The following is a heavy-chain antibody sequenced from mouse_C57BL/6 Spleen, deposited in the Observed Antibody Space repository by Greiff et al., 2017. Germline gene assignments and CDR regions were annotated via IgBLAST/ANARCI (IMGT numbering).Heavy chain of an antibody. V-gene: IGHV5-12*01. CDR2: ISNGGGST. CDR1: GFTFSDYY. CDR3: ARQGGFYAMDY. Sequence: EVKLVESGGGLVQPGGSLKLSCAASGFTFSDYYMYWVRQTPEKRLEWVAYISNGGGSTYYPDTVKGRFTISRDNAKNTLYLQMSRLKSEDTAMYYWARQGGFYAMDYWGQGTSVTVSS. J-gene: IGHJ4*01.